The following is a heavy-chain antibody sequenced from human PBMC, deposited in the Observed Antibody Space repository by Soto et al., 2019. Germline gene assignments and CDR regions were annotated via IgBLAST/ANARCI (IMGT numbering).Heavy chain of an antibody. Sequence: ASVKVYCKASGYTFTGYYMHWVRQAPGQGLEWMGWINPNSGGTNYAQKFQGWVTMTRDTSISTAYMELSRLRSDDTAVYYCARAHHYYDSSGYSSSFDYWGQGTLVTVSS. CDR1: GYTFTGYY. D-gene: IGHD3-22*01. CDR3: ARAHHYYDSSGYSSSFDY. J-gene: IGHJ4*02. V-gene: IGHV1-2*04. CDR2: INPNSGGT.